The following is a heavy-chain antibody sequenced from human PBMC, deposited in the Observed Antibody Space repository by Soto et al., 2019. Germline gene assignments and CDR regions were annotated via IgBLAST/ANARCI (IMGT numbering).Heavy chain of an antibody. CDR2: IYHSGST. D-gene: IGHD3-22*01. Sequence: SETLSLTCAVSGGSISSGGYSWSWIRQPPGKGLEWIGYIYHSGSTYYNPSLKSRVNILVDTSKKQFSLKLSSVTAADTAVYYCASGGDPYYYDSTDYYPDWGQGTLVTVSS. J-gene: IGHJ4*02. CDR1: GGSISSGGYS. V-gene: IGHV4-30-2*05. CDR3: ASGGDPYYYDSTDYYPD.